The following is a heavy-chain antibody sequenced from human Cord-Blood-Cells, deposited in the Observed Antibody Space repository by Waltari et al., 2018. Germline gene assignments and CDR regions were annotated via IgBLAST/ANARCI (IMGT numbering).Heavy chain of an antibody. Sequence: QVQLVQSGAEVKKPGASLKVSCKASGYTVTSYANNWVRQATGQGLEWMGWMNPNSGNTGYAQKFQGRVTMTRNTSISTAYMELSSLRSEDTAVYYCARGKIAVAYYFDYWGQGTLVTVSS. CDR1: GYTVTSYA. CDR2: MNPNSGNT. D-gene: IGHD6-19*01. J-gene: IGHJ4*02. CDR3: ARGKIAVAYYFDY. V-gene: IGHV1-8*01.